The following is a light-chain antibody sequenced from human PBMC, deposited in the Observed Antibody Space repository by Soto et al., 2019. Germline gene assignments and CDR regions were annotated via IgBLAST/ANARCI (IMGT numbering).Light chain of an antibody. J-gene: IGKJ4*01. CDR3: QQYYSYPLT. V-gene: IGKV1-8*01. Sequence: TQSPSSLSASTGDRVTITCRASQGISSYLAWYQQKPGKAPKLLIYAASTLQSGVPSRFSGSGSGTDFTLTISCLQSEDFATYYCQQYYSYPLTVGGGTKVDIK. CDR1: QGISSY. CDR2: AAS.